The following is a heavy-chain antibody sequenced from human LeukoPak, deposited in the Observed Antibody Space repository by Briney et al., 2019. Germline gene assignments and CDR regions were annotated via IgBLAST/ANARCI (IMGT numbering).Heavy chain of an antibody. CDR2: MNPNSGNT. V-gene: IGHV1-8*01. J-gene: IGHJ3*02. Sequence: ASVKVSCTASGYTFTSYDINWVRQATGQGLEWMGWMNPNSGNTGYAQKFQGRVTMTRNTSISTAYMELSSLRSEDTAVYYCARGAAAGTHDAFDIWGQGTMVTVSS. CDR3: ARGAAAGTHDAFDI. D-gene: IGHD6-13*01. CDR1: GYTFTSYD.